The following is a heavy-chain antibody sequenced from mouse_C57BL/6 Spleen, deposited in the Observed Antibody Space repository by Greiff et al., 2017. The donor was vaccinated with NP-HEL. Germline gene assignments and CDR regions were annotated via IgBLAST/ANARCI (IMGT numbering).Heavy chain of an antibody. Sequence: QVQLQQSGAELVRPGASVTLSCKASGYTFTDYEMHWVKQTPVHGLEWIGAIDPETGGTAYNQKFKGKAILTADKSSSTAYMELRSLTSEDSAVYYCTRLDDDVGFADWGQGTLVTVSA. CDR1: GYTFTDYE. J-gene: IGHJ3*01. D-gene: IGHD2-4*01. V-gene: IGHV1-15*01. CDR3: TRLDDDVGFAD. CDR2: IDPETGGT.